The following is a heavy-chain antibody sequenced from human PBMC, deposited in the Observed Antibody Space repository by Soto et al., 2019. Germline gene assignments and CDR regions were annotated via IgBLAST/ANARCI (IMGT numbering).Heavy chain of an antibody. V-gene: IGHV1-18*04. CDR2: IGVYNGKT. CDR3: SRARYCTSPSCYNHYYYGMDI. J-gene: IGHJ6*02. D-gene: IGHD2-2*02. CDR1: GYTFTKYG. Sequence: EQLVQSGGEVKKPGASVRVSCKASGYTFTKYGITWVRQAPGQGLEWMGWIGVYNGKTNYARKLQGRVIMTADTSASTAYMELRSLRSDDTAVYYCSRARYCTSPSCYNHYYYGMDIWGQGTTVSVSS.